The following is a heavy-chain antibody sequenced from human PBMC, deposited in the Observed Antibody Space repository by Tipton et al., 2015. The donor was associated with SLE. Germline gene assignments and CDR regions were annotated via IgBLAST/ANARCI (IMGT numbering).Heavy chain of an antibody. D-gene: IGHD6-6*01. CDR3: AKGEYSSSSGWYFDL. Sequence: SLRLSCRSSGFTFGDYAMNWVRQAPGKGLEWVAFIRYDGSNKYYADSVKGRFTISRDNSKNTLYLQMNSLRAEDTAVYYCAKGEYSSSSGWYFDLWGRGTLVTVSS. J-gene: IGHJ2*01. CDR2: IRYDGSNK. V-gene: IGHV3-30*02. CDR1: GFTFGDYA.